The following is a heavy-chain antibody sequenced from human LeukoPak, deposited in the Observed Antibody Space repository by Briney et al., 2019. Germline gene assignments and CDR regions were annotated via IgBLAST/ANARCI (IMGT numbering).Heavy chain of an antibody. CDR1: GGSISSYY. J-gene: IGHJ4*02. Sequence: SETLSLTCTVSGGSISSYYWSWIRQPAGKGLEWIGRIYTTGSTNYNPSLKSRVTMSVDTSKNQFSLKLSSVTAADTAVYYCARELYYYDSSGYYDYWGRGTLVTVSS. CDR2: IYTTGST. CDR3: ARELYYYDSSGYYDY. D-gene: IGHD3-22*01. V-gene: IGHV4-4*07.